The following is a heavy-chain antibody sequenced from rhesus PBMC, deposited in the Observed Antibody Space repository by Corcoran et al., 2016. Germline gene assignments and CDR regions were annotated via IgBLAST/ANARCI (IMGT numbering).Heavy chain of an antibody. CDR1: GGSISSSY. Sequence: QVQLQESGPGLVKPSETLSLTCAVSGGSISSSYWSWIRQAPGKGLEWIGYIYGSGSSTHSNPSLKSRVTLSVDPSKNPLSLKLSSVAAADPAVYYCASGGEAATGYWGQGVLVTVSS. D-gene: IGHD6-19*01. J-gene: IGHJ4*01. CDR2: IYGSGSST. V-gene: IGHV4-169*02. CDR3: ASGGEAATGY.